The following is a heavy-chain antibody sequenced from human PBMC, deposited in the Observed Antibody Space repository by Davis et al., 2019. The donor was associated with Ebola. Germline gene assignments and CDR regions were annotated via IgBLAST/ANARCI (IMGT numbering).Heavy chain of an antibody. CDR3: ARKGHMDV. J-gene: IGHJ6*02. V-gene: IGHV3-30-3*01. CDR2: ISYDGSNK. Sequence: GGSLRLSCAASGFTFRSDAMHWVRQAPGKGLEWVAVISYDGSNKYYADSVKGRFTISRDNSKNTLYLQMNSLRAEDTAVYYCARKGHMDVWGQGTTVTVSS. CDR1: GFTFRSDA.